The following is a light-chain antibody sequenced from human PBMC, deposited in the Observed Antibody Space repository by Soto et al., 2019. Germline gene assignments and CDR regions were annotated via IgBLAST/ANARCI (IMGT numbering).Light chain of an antibody. CDR2: ECN. CDR3: SSHTPNITL. V-gene: IGLV2-14*03. J-gene: IGLJ2*01. CDR1: SGDVDSHY. Sequence: QSVLTQPASVSGSPGQSITISCTGTSGDVDSHYVAWYQQHPNKAPKVLIYECNNRPSGVSDRFSGSRSGNTASLTISGLQAEDEADYYCSSHTPNITLFGGGTKVTVL.